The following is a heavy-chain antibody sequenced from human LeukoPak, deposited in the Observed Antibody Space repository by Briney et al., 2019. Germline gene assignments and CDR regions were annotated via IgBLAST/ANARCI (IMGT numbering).Heavy chain of an antibody. J-gene: IGHJ3*02. CDR3: AREFRYGAFDI. CDR2: TRNKANSYTT. V-gene: IGHV3-72*01. D-gene: IGHD3-9*01. CDR1: GFTFSDHY. Sequence: GGSLRLSCAASGFTFSDHYMDWVRQAPGKGLEWVGRTRNKANSYTTEYAASVKGRFTISRDDSKNSLYLQMNSLKTEDTAVYYCAREFRYGAFDIWGQGTMVTVSS.